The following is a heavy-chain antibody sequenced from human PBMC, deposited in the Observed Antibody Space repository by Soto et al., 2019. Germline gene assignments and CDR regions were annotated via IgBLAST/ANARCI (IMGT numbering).Heavy chain of an antibody. V-gene: IGHV3-30*18. CDR2: ISYDGSNK. Sequence: GGSLRLSCAASGFTFSSYGMHWVRQAPGKGLEWVAVISYDGSNKYYADSVKGRFTISRDNSKNTLYLQMNSLRAEDTAVYYCAKALGAAAGYFDYWGQGTLVTVSS. D-gene: IGHD6-13*01. CDR1: GFTFSSYG. CDR3: AKALGAAAGYFDY. J-gene: IGHJ4*02.